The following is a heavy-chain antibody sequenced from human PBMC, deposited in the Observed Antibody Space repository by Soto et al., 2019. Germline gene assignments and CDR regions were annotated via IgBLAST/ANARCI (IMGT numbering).Heavy chain of an antibody. CDR3: AREAEDCSGGSCYVGYWFDP. J-gene: IGHJ5*02. CDR1: GYTFTSYG. V-gene: IGHV1-18*04. Sequence: QVQLVQSGAEVKKPGASVKVSCKASGYTFTSYGITWVRQAPGQGLEWMGWISAYNGNTNYAQKLQGRVPMTTDTSTSTAYMELRSLRSDDTAVYYCAREAEDCSGGSCYVGYWFDPWGQGTLVTVSS. CDR2: ISAYNGNT. D-gene: IGHD2-15*01.